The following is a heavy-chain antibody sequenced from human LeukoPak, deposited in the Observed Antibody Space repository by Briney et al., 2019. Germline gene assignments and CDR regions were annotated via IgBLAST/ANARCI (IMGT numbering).Heavy chain of an antibody. CDR1: GGSISSYY. D-gene: IGHD2-2*01. Sequence: PSETLSLTCTVSGGSISSYYWSWIRQPPGKGLEWIGYIYYSGSTNYNPSLKSRVTISVDTSKNQFSLKLSSVTAAGTAVYYCARSLGVVPAAIVDAFDIWGQGTMVTVSS. J-gene: IGHJ3*02. CDR2: IYYSGST. CDR3: ARSLGVVPAAIVDAFDI. V-gene: IGHV4-59*01.